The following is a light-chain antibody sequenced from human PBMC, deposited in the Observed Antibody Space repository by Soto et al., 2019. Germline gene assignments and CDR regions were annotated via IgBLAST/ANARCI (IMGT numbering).Light chain of an antibody. CDR1: QGIRDD. CDR3: LQHYSSPPWT. Sequence: DIQMTQSPSSLSASVGDRITIACRASQGIRDDLNWYQQKPGKAPKRLIYAASSLESGVPSRFSGSGSETELTLTISDLQPEDFATYYCLQHYSSPPWTFGQGTKVEVK. V-gene: IGKV1-17*02. CDR2: AAS. J-gene: IGKJ1*01.